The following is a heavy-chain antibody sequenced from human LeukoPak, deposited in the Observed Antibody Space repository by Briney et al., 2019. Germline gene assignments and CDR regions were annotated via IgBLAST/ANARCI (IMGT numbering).Heavy chain of an antibody. J-gene: IGHJ1*01. CDR2: IYSGGRTEYA. CDR3: ARSRDSSGWYPFQH. V-gene: IGHV3-53*01. Sequence: GGSLRLSCAASGFXVSSNYISWVRQAPGKGLEWVSVIYSGGRTEYAEYADSVKGRFTISRDKSKNTLYLQTNSLRAEDTAVYYCARSRDSSGWYPFQHWGQGTLVTVSS. CDR1: GFXVSSNY. D-gene: IGHD6-19*01.